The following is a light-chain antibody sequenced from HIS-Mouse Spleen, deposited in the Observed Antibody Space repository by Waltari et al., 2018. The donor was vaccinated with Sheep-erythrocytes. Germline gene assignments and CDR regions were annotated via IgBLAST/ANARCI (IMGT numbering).Light chain of an antibody. Sequence: QSALTQPASVSGSPGQSITISCTGTSSDVGSYNLVSWYQQHPGKAPKLMVYEGSKRPSGGSNRFSCSKSGNTASLTISVLQAEDEADYYCCSYAGSSTPWVFGGGTKLTVL. CDR3: CSYAGSSTPWV. CDR2: EGS. CDR1: SSDVGSYNL. J-gene: IGLJ3*02. V-gene: IGLV2-23*01.